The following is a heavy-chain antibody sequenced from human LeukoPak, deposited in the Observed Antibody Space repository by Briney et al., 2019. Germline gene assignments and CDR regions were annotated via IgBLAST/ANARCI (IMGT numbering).Heavy chain of an antibody. CDR2: IHTTGST. Sequence: SETLSLTCTVSGDSISSGSYYCSWIRQPAGKGLEWIGRIHTTGSTNYNPSLKSRVTMSVDTSKNQFSLKLDSVTAADTAVYYCARGSSSWTLFDYWGQGTLVTVSS. CDR3: ARGSSSWTLFDY. J-gene: IGHJ4*02. D-gene: IGHD6-13*01. CDR1: GDSISSGSYY. V-gene: IGHV4-61*02.